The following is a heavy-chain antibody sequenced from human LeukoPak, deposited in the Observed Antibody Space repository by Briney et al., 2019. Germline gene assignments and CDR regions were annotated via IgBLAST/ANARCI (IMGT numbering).Heavy chain of an antibody. CDR2: IRGGGENT. Sequence: GGSLRLSCAASGFTFSTYSMSWVGKAPGKELKGVSDIRGGGENTYYADSVKGRFTISRDNSKDTLSLQMNSLRAEDTAVYYCAKISWDGRGTFYWGQGTLVTVSS. CDR3: AKISWDGRGTFY. D-gene: IGHD2-15*01. CDR1: GFTFSTYS. J-gene: IGHJ4*02. V-gene: IGHV3-23*01.